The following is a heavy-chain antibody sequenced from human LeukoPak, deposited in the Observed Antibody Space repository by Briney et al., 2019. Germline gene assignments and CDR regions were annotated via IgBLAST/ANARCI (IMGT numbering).Heavy chain of an antibody. CDR3: ARDSGDYYDSSGYYSFMDY. V-gene: IGHV3-30*04. J-gene: IGHJ4*02. Sequence: PGRSLRLSCAASGFTFSGYAMHWVRQAPGKGLEWVAVISYDGSNKYYADSVKGRFTISRDNSKNTLYLQMNSLRAEDTAVYYCARDSGDYYDSSGYYSFMDYWGQGTLVTVSS. D-gene: IGHD3-22*01. CDR1: GFTFSGYA. CDR2: ISYDGSNK.